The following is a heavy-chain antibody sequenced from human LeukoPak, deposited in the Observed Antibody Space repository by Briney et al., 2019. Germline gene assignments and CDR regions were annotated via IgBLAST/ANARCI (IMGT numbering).Heavy chain of an antibody. CDR3: AKDYDTKRSLEY. CDR2: ISWDGNDK. CDR1: GFSFGKSA. D-gene: IGHD3-9*01. Sequence: GGSLRLSCAASGFSFGKSAMHWVRQAPGKGLEWVTFISWDGNDKRYADSVKGRFTISRDDSKNTLHLQMDSLRPEDTAVYYCAKDYDTKRSLEYWGQGKLVTVSS. J-gene: IGHJ4*02. V-gene: IGHV3-30*02.